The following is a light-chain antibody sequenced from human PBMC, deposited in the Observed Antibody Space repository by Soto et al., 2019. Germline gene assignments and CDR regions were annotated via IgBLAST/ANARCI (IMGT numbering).Light chain of an antibody. CDR2: RDT. CDR3: QLWDRSTGV. CDR1: NIGSKN. J-gene: IGLJ2*01. Sequence: SPELTQPLSVSVALGQTARITCGGNNIGSKNVHWYQQKPGQAPVLVIYRDTNRPSGIPERFSGSNSGNTATLTISRAQGGDEADYYCQLWDRSTGVFGGGTKVTVL. V-gene: IGLV3-9*01.